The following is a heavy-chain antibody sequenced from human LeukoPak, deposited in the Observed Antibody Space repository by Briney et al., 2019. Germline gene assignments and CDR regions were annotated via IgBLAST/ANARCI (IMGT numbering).Heavy chain of an antibody. CDR2: IYYSGNI. J-gene: IGHJ4*02. CDR1: GGSISSYY. D-gene: IGHD1-26*01. V-gene: IGHV4-39*01. CDR3: ARVEWELLGFDY. Sequence: PSETLSLTCTVSGGSISSYYWGWIRQPPGKGLEWIGSIYYSGNIYYNRSLKSRVSISVDTSKNQFFLKLSSVTAADTALYFCARVEWELLGFDYWGQGMLVTVSS.